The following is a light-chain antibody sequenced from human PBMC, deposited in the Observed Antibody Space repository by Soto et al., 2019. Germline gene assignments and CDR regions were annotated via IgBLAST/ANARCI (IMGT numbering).Light chain of an antibody. J-gene: IGLJ1*01. V-gene: IGLV2-8*01. CDR2: EVS. Sequence: QSVPTQPPSASGSPGQSVTISCTGTSSDVGANNDYVSWYQQHPGKAPKLMIYEVSKRPPGVPDRFSGSKSGNTASLTVSGLQADDAADYYCSSYAGSDNFVFGTGTKLTVL. CDR3: SSYAGSDNFV. CDR1: SSDVGANNDY.